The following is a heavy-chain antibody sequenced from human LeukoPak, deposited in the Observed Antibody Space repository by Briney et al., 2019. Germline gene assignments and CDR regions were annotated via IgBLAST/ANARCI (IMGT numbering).Heavy chain of an antibody. CDR1: GFTFSSYA. CDR2: ISGSGGST. D-gene: IGHD4-17*01. V-gene: IGHV3-23*01. J-gene: IGHJ4*02. CDR3: AKDDYAPGNYFDY. Sequence: PGGSLGLSCAASGFTFSSYAMSWVRQAPGKGLEWVSAISGSGGSTYYADSVKGRFTISRDNSKNTLYLQMNSLRAEDTAVYYCAKDDYAPGNYFDYWGQGTLVTVSS.